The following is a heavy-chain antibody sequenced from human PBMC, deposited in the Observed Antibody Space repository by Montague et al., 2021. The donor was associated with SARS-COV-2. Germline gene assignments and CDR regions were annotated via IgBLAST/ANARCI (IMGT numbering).Heavy chain of an antibody. CDR3: ARMALASSSSDFDY. J-gene: IGHJ4*02. V-gene: IGHV4-4*02. D-gene: IGHD6-6*01. Sequence: SETLSLTCAVSGGSISSSNWWNWFRQPPGKGLEWIGEIYHSGSTNYNPSLKSRVTISVDKSKNQFSLKLSSVTAADTAVYYCARMALASSSSDFDYWGQGTLVTVSS. CDR1: GGSISSSNW. CDR2: IYHSGST.